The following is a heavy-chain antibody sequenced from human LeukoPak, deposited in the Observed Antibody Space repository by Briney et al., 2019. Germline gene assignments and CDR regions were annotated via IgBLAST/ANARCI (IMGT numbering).Heavy chain of an antibody. D-gene: IGHD4-17*01. V-gene: IGHV1-46*01. Sequence: GASVKVSCKASGYTFTSYYMRWVRQAPGQGLEWMGIINPSGGSTSYAQKFQGRVTMTRDTSTSTVYMELSSLRSEDTAVYYCARDNYDYGDFDYWGQGTLVTVSS. J-gene: IGHJ4*02. CDR1: GYTFTSYY. CDR3: ARDNYDYGDFDY. CDR2: INPSGGST.